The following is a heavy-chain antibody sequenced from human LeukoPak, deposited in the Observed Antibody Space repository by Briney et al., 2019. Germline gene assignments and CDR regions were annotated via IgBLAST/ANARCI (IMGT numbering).Heavy chain of an antibody. Sequence: PSETLSLTCAVYGRSFSGYYWSWIRQPPGKGLEWIGEINHSGSTNYNPSLKSRVTISVDTSKNQFSLKLSSVTAADTAVYYCRYAIAAADSLDYWGQGTLVTVSS. D-gene: IGHD6-13*01. V-gene: IGHV4-34*01. CDR3: RYAIAAADSLDY. J-gene: IGHJ4*02. CDR2: INHSGST. CDR1: GRSFSGYY.